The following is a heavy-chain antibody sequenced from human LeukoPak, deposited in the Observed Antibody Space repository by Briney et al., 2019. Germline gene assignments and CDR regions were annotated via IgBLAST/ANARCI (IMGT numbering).Heavy chain of an antibody. CDR1: GGSFSGYY. CDR2: INHSGST. J-gene: IGHJ6*02. Sequence: PSETLSLTCAVYGGSFSGYYWSWIRQPPGKGLEWIGEINHSGSTNYNPSLKSRVTISVDTSKNQFSLKLSSVTAADTAVYYCARGPGYCSSTSCYLYYYYGMDVWGQGTTVTVSS. CDR3: ARGPGYCSSTSCYLYYYYGMDV. D-gene: IGHD2-2*01. V-gene: IGHV4-34*01.